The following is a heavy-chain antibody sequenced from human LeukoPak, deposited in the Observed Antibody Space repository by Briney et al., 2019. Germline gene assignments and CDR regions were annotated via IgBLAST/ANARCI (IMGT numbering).Heavy chain of an antibody. CDR2: IIPIFGIA. CDR1: GGTFSSYA. Sequence: SVKVSCKASGGTFSSYAISWVRQAPGQGLEWMGRIIPIFGIANYAQKFQGRVTITADKSTSTAYMELSSLRSEDTAVYYCARDYYDSSGYYWIDYCGQGTLVTVSS. J-gene: IGHJ4*02. D-gene: IGHD3-22*01. CDR3: ARDYYDSSGYYWIDY. V-gene: IGHV1-69*04.